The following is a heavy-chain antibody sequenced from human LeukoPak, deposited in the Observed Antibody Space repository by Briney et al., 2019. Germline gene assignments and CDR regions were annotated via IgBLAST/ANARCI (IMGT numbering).Heavy chain of an antibody. CDR2: ISSSSSTI. CDR3: ARAKLWFGELLYFDY. D-gene: IGHD3-10*01. V-gene: IGHV3-48*01. CDR1: GFTFSSYS. Sequence: GGSLRLSFAASGFTFSSYSMNWVRQSPGKGLEWVSYISSSSSTIYYADSVKGRFTISRDNAKNSLYLQMNSLRAEDTAVYYCARAKLWFGELLYFDYWGQGTLVTVSS. J-gene: IGHJ4*02.